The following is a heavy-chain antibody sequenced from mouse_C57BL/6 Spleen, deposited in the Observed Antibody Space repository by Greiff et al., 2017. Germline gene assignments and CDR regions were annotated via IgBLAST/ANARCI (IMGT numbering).Heavy chain of an antibody. CDR1: GYTFTSYW. Sequence: VQLQQSGTVLARPGASVKMSCKTSGYTFTSYWMHWVKQRPGQGLAWIGAIYPGNRDTSYNQKFKGQAKLTAVTSASTAYMELSSLTNEDSAVYYCTRKCYDYDDGPFDYWGQGTTLTVSS. D-gene: IGHD2-4*01. V-gene: IGHV1-5*01. J-gene: IGHJ2*01. CDR3: TRKCYDYDDGPFDY. CDR2: IYPGNRDT.